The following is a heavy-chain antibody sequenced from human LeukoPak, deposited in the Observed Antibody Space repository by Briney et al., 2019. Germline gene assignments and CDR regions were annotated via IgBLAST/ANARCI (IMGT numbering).Heavy chain of an antibody. CDR2: INPNSGGT. CDR3: ARDSSGSYPYYYYYMDV. V-gene: IGHV1-2*02. CDR1: GYTFTGYY. J-gene: IGHJ6*03. Sequence: ASVKVSCKASGYTFTGYYMHWVRQAPGQGLEWMGWINPNSGGTNYAQKFQGRVTMTTDTSTSTAYMELRSLRSDDTAVYYCARDSSGSYPYYYYYMDVWGKGTTVTISS. D-gene: IGHD3-10*01.